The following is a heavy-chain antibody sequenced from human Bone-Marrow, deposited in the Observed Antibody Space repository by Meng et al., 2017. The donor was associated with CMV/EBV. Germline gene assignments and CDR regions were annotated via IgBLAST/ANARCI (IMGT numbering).Heavy chain of an antibody. Sequence: GESLKSSCAPSGFTFSDYYMRWIRQAPGKGLECVSYISSSGSTIYYADYVKGRFTISRDNANDSLELQMNSLRAEATAVYYCARDYIVVSPLDAFDIWGQGTMVTVSS. CDR2: ISSSGSTI. D-gene: IGHD2-2*01. V-gene: IGHV3-11*01. J-gene: IGHJ3*02. CDR1: GFTFSDYY. CDR3: ARDYIVVSPLDAFDI.